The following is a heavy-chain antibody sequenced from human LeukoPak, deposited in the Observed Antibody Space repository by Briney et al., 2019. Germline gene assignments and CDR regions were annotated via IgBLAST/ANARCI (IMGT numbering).Heavy chain of an antibody. Sequence: APMKVSCRASGYTFTSYYMHWVRQAPGQGLEWMGIINPSGGSTSYAQKFQGRVTMTRDTSTSTVYMELSSLRSEDTAVYYCARPRTVFWSSYLGYWGQGTLVTVSS. CDR1: GYTFTSYY. V-gene: IGHV1-46*01. D-gene: IGHD3-3*01. CDR3: ARPRTVFWSSYLGY. J-gene: IGHJ4*02. CDR2: INPSGGST.